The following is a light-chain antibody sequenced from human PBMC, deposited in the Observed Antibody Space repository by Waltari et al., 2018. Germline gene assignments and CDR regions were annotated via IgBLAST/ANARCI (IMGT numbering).Light chain of an antibody. J-gene: IGLJ2*01. CDR1: SSDVGAYIY. CDR3: SSYTGSSTVV. CDR2: EVS. V-gene: IGLV2-14*01. Sequence: QSALTQPASVSGSPGQSITISCTGTSSDVGAYIYVSWYQPHPGKAPKLMIFEVSNRPPGVATRCSGSRSGKPGSLTISGLQAEEEADYYCSSYTGSSTVVFGGGTKVTVL.